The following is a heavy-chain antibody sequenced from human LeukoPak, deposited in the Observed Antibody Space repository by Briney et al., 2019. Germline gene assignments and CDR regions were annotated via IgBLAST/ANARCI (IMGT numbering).Heavy chain of an antibody. CDR3: ARESILGGFDY. J-gene: IGHJ4*02. CDR2: INPSGGST. V-gene: IGHV1-46*01. CDR1: GYTFTSYY. Sequence: ASVKVSCKASGYTFTSYYMHWVRQAPGQGLEWMGIINPSGGSTTYAQKFQGRVTITRDTSTSTVYMELSSLRSEDTAVYYCARESILGGFDYWGQGTLVTVSS. D-gene: IGHD2-15*01.